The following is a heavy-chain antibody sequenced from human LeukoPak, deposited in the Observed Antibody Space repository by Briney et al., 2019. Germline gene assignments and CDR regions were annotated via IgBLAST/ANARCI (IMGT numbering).Heavy chain of an antibody. V-gene: IGHV5-51*01. J-gene: IGHJ4*02. Sequence: GESLQISCQGSGYSFTSYWIGWVRPMPGKGLEWMGIIYPGDSDTRYSPSFQGQVTISADKSISTAYLQWSSLKASDTAMYYCARIGYCSSTSCYTGIEFDYWGQGTLVTVSS. CDR2: IYPGDSDT. CDR3: ARIGYCSSTSCYTGIEFDY. D-gene: IGHD2-2*02. CDR1: GYSFTSYW.